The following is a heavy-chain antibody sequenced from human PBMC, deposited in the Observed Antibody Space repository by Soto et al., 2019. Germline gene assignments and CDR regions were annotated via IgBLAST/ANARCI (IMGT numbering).Heavy chain of an antibody. CDR2: IDPSGGVT. D-gene: IGHD3-16*01. J-gene: IGHJ4*02. Sequence: QVQLIQFGAEVKKPGASVKVSCRASGYTFTKFHIHWVRQAPGQGLEWMGMIDPSGGVTRDAQRSQGRITMTSDTSTSSVDRELRGLTSEDTAVYYCERDVIGHDNYETIGYYFDHWGPGTLVTVSS. V-gene: IGHV1-46*01. CDR3: ERDVIGHDNYETIGYYFDH. CDR1: GYTFTKFH.